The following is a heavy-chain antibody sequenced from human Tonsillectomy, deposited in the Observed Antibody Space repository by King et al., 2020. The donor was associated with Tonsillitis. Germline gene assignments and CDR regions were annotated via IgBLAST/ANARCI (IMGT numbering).Heavy chain of an antibody. Sequence: VQLVESGGGVVQPGRSLRLSCAASGFTFSSYGMHWVRQAPGKGLEWVAVISYDGSNKYYADSVKGRFTISRDNSKNTLYLQMNSLTAEDTAVYYCAKDLGQVVVVPYGMDVWGQGTTVTVSS. V-gene: IGHV3-30*18. D-gene: IGHD2-2*01. CDR2: ISYDGSNK. CDR1: GFTFSSYG. J-gene: IGHJ6*02. CDR3: AKDLGQVVVVPYGMDV.